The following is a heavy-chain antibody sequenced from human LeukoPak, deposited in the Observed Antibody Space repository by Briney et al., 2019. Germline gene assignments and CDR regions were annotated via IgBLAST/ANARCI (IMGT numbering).Heavy chain of an antibody. CDR3: ARVSSYLGVVRAQYYYYMDV. D-gene: IGHD2-15*01. V-gene: IGHV3-20*04. Sequence: PGGSLRLSCAASGFTVSSNYMSWVRQAPGKGLEWVSGINWNGGSTGYADSVKGRFTISRDNAKNSLYLQMNSLRAEDTALYYCARVSSYLGVVRAQYYYYMDVWGKGTTVTVSS. CDR2: INWNGGST. CDR1: GFTVSSNY. J-gene: IGHJ6*03.